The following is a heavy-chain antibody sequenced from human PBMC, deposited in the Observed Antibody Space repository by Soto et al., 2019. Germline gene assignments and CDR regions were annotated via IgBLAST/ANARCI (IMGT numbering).Heavy chain of an antibody. CDR2: IYYSGST. J-gene: IGHJ4*02. Sequence: SETLSLTCTVSGGSISSGGYYWSWIRQHPGKGLEWIGYIYYSGSTYYNPSLKSRVTISVDTSKNQFSLKLSSVTAADTAVYYCARFGIEPYYFDYWGQGTLVTVSS. CDR3: ARFGIEPYYFDY. CDR1: GGSISSGGYY. D-gene: IGHD3-10*01. V-gene: IGHV4-31*03.